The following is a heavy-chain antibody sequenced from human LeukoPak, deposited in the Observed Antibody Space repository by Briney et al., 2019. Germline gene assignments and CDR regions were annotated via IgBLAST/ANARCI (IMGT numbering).Heavy chain of an antibody. CDR2: IYSGGDT. Sequence: PGGSLRLSCAASGFTVSSNYMNWVRQAPGKGLEWVSIIYSGGDTYYADSVKGRFTISRDNSKNTLYLQMSSLGAEDTAVYYCTRGPGSTWYSDYWGQGTLVTVSS. CDR1: GFTVSSNY. V-gene: IGHV3-66*02. D-gene: IGHD6-13*01. CDR3: TRGPGSTWYSDY. J-gene: IGHJ4*02.